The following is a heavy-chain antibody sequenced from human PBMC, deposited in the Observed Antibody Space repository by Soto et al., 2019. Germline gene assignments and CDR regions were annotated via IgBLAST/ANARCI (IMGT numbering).Heavy chain of an antibody. CDR1: GGSISGYY. J-gene: IGHJ4*02. D-gene: IGHD3-9*01. V-gene: IGHV4-59*01. CDR2: MYNTGST. CDR3: ARGMAEEQIFYYFDY. Sequence: SETLSLTCTVSGGSISGYYWSWIRQPPGKGLEWIGYMYNTGSTVYNPSFKSRVTISVDTSKNQFSLKLNSVTAADTAVYYCARGMAEEQIFYYFDYWGQGALVTVSS.